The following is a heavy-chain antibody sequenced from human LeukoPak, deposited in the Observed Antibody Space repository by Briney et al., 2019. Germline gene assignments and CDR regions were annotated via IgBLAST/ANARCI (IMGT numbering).Heavy chain of an antibody. D-gene: IGHD1-14*01. Sequence: SETLSLTCTVSGGSISSYYWSWIRQPPGKGLEWIGYIYYSGSTYYNPSLKSRVTISVDTSKNQFSLKLSSVTAADAAVYYCARHPGTDYWGQGTLVTVSS. CDR1: GGSISSYY. V-gene: IGHV4-59*04. CDR3: ARHPGTDY. CDR2: IYYSGST. J-gene: IGHJ4*02.